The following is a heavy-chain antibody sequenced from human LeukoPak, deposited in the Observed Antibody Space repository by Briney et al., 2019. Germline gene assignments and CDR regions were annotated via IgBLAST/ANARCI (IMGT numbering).Heavy chain of an antibody. CDR1: GFTFSSYA. D-gene: IGHD3-22*01. CDR3: AKDNRDSSGYYSFDY. J-gene: IGHJ4*02. V-gene: IGHV3-23*01. CDR2: ISGSGGST. Sequence: GGSLRLSCAASGFTFSSYAMSWVRQAPGKGLEWVSAISGSGGSTYYADSVKGRFTISRDNSKNTLYLQMNSLRAEDTAAYYCAKDNRDSSGYYSFDYWGQGTLVTVSS.